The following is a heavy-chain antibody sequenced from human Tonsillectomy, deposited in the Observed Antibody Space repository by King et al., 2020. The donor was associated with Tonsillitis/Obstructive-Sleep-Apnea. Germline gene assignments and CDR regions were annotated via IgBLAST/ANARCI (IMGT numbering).Heavy chain of an antibody. CDR1: GFTVSNNY. D-gene: IGHD6-13*01. V-gene: IGHV3-66*01. CDR3: AREAQQLTFFYIDV. CDR2: IYSDGST. Sequence: VQLVESGGGLVQPGGSLRLSCAASGFTVSNNYLSWVRQAPGEALEWVSAIYSDGSTFYADSVKGRFTISRDNSKNTLYFQMNSLRAEDTAVFYCAREAQQLTFFYIDVWGKGTTVTVSS. J-gene: IGHJ6*03.